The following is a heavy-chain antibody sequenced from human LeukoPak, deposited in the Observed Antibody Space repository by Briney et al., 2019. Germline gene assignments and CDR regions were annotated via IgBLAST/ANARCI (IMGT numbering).Heavy chain of an antibody. D-gene: IGHD3-9*01. Sequence: PGGSLRLSCAASGFTFSDSYMTWIRQAPGRGQEWLSYISGSGSGINYADSVKGRFTISRDNTMNSLYLQMNSLRVEDTAVYYCSRDPRLADYWGQGTLVTVSS. CDR3: SRDPRLADY. J-gene: IGHJ4*02. V-gene: IGHV3-11*01. CDR1: GFTFSDSY. CDR2: ISGSGSGI.